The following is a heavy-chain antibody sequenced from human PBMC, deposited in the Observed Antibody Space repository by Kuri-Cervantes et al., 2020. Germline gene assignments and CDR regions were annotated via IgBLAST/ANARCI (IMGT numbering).Heavy chain of an antibody. J-gene: IGHJ3*02. V-gene: IGHV1-69*13. CDR3: ASPPYGDYEVGAFDI. Sequence: SVKVSCKASGYTFTSYAISWVRQAPGQGLEWMGGIIPIFGTANYAQKFQGRVTITADESTSTAYMELSSLRSEDTAVYYCASPPYGDYEVGAFDIWGQGTMVTVSS. CDR2: IIPIFGTA. CDR1: GYTFTSYA. D-gene: IGHD4-17*01.